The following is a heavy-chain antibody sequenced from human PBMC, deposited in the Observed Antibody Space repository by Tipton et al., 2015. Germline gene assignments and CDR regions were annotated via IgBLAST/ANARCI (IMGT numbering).Heavy chain of an antibody. D-gene: IGHD6-19*01. CDR1: GGSVSSADYF. V-gene: IGHV4-30-4*01. Sequence: TLSLTCTVSGGSVSSADYFWSWVRQPPGKGLEWIGYVFYSGNTYYNPSLKSRVTISVDTSKNQFYLKMTSVTAADTAVYYCARDPGVGSGWSQQGDFWGRGTLVTVSS. CDR2: VFYSGNT. CDR3: ARDPGVGSGWSQQGDF. J-gene: IGHJ4*02.